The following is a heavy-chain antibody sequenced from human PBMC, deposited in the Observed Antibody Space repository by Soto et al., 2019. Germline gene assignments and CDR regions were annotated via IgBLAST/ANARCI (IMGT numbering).Heavy chain of an antibody. J-gene: IGHJ6*02. CDR2: IIPTFGTA. CDR1: GGTFSSYA. CDR3: GRARGVVTLLDYYYYGMDV. D-gene: IGHD2-21*02. V-gene: IGHV1-69*12. Sequence: QVQLVQSGAEVKKPGSSVKVSCKASGGTFSSYAISWVRQAPGQGLEWMGGIIPTFGTANYAQKFQGRVTSTADESTSTAYMERSRLRSEDTAVYYCGRARGVVTLLDYYYYGMDVWGQGATVTVSS.